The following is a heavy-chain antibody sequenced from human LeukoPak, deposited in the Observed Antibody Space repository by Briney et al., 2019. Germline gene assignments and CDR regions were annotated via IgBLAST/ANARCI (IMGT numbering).Heavy chain of an antibody. CDR2: ISSSSSYI. D-gene: IGHD6-19*01. CDR1: GFTFSSYS. J-gene: IGHJ5*02. Sequence: NPGRSLRLSCAASGFTFSSYSMNWVRQAPGKGLEWVSSISSSSSYIYYADSVKGRFTISRDNAKNSLYLQMNSLRAEDTAVYYCAPHPLYSSVGYWFDPWGREPWSPSPQ. CDR3: APHPLYSSVGYWFDP. V-gene: IGHV3-21*01.